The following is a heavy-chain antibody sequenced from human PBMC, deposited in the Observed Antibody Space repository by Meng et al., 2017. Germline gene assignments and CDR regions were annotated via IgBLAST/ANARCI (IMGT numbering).Heavy chain of an antibody. CDR2: INTNTGNP. CDR1: GYTFTRYA. Sequence: QAQLVQAGSELKKTGASVKVSCKASGYTFTRYAMNWVRQAPGTGLEWMGWINTNTGNPTYAQGFTGRFVFCLDTSVSTAYLQISSLKAEDTAVYYCAREGRVDFDYWGQGTLVTVSS. CDR3: AREGRVDFDY. J-gene: IGHJ4*02. V-gene: IGHV7-4-1*02. D-gene: IGHD1-26*01.